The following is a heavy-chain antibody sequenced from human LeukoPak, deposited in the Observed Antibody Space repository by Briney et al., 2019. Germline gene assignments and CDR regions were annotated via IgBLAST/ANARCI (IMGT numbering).Heavy chain of an antibody. V-gene: IGHV4-38-2*02. CDR3: ARRYCSSTTCYYLDY. CDR1: GYSISSGLY. D-gene: IGHD2-2*01. CDR2: IHHTGST. J-gene: IGHJ4*02. Sequence: PSETLSLTCTVSGYSISSGLYWGWIRQPPGKGLEWVGTIHHTGSTSYNPSLKSRVTISVDTSKNQFSLKVTSVTAADTAVYYCARRYCSSTTCYYLDYWGQGTLVTASS.